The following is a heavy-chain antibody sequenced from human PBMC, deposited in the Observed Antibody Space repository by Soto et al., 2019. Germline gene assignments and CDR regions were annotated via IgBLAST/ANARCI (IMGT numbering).Heavy chain of an antibody. CDR2: IIPIFGTA. D-gene: IGHD3-3*01. V-gene: IGHV1-69*13. Sequence: SVKVSCKASGGTFSSYAISWVRQAPGQGLEWMGGIIPIFGTANYAQRFQGRVTITADESTSTAYMELSSLRSEDTAVYYCAITYYDFWSGSGSYYGMDVWGQGTTVTVSS. CDR1: GGTFSSYA. CDR3: AITYYDFWSGSGSYYGMDV. J-gene: IGHJ6*02.